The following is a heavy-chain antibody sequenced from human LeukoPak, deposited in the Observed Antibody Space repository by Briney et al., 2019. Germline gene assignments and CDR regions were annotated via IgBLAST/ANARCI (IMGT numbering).Heavy chain of an antibody. V-gene: IGHV4-39*01. Sequence: PSETLSLTCTVSGGSISSSSYYWGWIRQPPGKGLEWIGSIYYSGSTYYNPPLKGRVTISVDTSKNQFSLKLSSVTAADTAVYYCARHQAGPRLRYFDWLLTTFDYRGQGTLVTVSS. CDR2: IYYSGST. CDR1: GGSISSSSYY. D-gene: IGHD3-9*01. CDR3: ARHQAGPRLRYFDWLLTTFDY. J-gene: IGHJ4*02.